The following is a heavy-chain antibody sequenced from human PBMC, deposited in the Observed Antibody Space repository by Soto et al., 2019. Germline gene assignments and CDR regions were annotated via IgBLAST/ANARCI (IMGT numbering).Heavy chain of an antibody. CDR3: ARGGVTGIVGIFGSPLDS. CDR2: IGYDGNNK. J-gene: IGHJ3*02. Sequence: QVQLVESGGGWVQPGRSLRLSCEATGFSFTTYGMHWVRQAPGKGLEWVAVIGYDGNNKYYADSVEGRFTISRDNSKNTVYLRMKSLRGADTAVYYCARGGVTGIVGIFGSPLDSWGQGTVVTVSS. CDR1: GFSFTTYG. V-gene: IGHV3-33*01. D-gene: IGHD1-1*01.